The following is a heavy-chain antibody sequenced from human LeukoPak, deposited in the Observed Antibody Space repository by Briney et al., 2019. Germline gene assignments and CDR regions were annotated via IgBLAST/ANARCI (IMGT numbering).Heavy chain of an antibody. CDR1: GGSISSGGYY. Sequence: SSETLFLTCTVSGGSISSGGYYWSWIRQHPGKGLEWIGYIYYSGSTYYNPSLKSRVTISVDTSKNQFSLKLSSVTAADTAVYYCARGPDCTNGVCFDYYYYGMDVWGQGTTVTVSS. CDR2: IYYSGST. D-gene: IGHD2-8*01. J-gene: IGHJ6*02. V-gene: IGHV4-31*03. CDR3: ARGPDCTNGVCFDYYYYGMDV.